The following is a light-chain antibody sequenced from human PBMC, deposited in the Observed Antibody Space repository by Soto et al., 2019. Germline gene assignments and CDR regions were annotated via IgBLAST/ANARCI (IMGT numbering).Light chain of an antibody. Sequence: AQPASVSGSPGQSITISCTGTSNDIGLYNYVSWYQQHPGKAPKLIIYVVSSRPSGISNRFSASKSGNTASLTISGLQAEDEADYYCASYARGSTLVVFGGGTKLTVL. CDR2: VVS. CDR3: ASYARGSTLVV. J-gene: IGLJ2*01. V-gene: IGLV2-14*01. CDR1: SNDIGLYNY.